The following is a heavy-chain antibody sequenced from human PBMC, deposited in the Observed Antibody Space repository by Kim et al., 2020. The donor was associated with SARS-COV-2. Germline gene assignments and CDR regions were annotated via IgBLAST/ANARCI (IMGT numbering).Heavy chain of an antibody. J-gene: IGHJ6*02. D-gene: IGHD3-3*01. CDR1: GFTFSSYA. Sequence: GGSLRLSCAASGFTFSSYAMNWVRQAPGKGPEWVSAISGSVDRTYCADSVKGRFTISRDNSKNTLYLQMNSLRAEDTAVYYCAMKGLSGYTPQYYGMDVWGQGTTGTVSS. V-gene: IGHV3-23*01. CDR3: AMKGLSGYTPQYYGMDV. CDR2: ISGSVDRT.